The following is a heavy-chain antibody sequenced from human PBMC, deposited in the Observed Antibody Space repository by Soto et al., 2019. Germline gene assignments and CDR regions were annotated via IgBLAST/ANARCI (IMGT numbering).Heavy chain of an antibody. Sequence: PSETLSLTCTVSGGSISSGGYYWSWIRQHPGKGLEWIGYIYYSGSTYYNPSLKSRVTISVDASKNQFSLKLSSVTAADTAVYYCARDGYHYCTNGVCNYGMDVWGKGTTVTV. V-gene: IGHV4-31*03. CDR2: IYYSGST. J-gene: IGHJ6*04. CDR1: GGSISSGGYY. CDR3: ARDGYHYCTNGVCNYGMDV. D-gene: IGHD2-8*01.